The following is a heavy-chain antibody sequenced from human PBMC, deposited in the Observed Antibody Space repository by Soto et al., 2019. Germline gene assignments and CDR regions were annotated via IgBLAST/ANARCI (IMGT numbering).Heavy chain of an antibody. CDR1: GYTLTELS. J-gene: IGHJ4*02. CDR3: ATAPLLDSSGYYPPPQFDY. D-gene: IGHD3-22*01. V-gene: IGHV1-24*01. CDR2: FDPEDGET. Sequence: QVQLVQSGAEVKKPGASVKVSCKVSGYTLTELSMHWVRQAPGKGLEWMGGFDPEDGETIYAQKFQGRVTMTEDTSTDTAYMELSSLRSEDTAVYYCATAPLLDSSGYYPPPQFDYWGQGTLVTVSS.